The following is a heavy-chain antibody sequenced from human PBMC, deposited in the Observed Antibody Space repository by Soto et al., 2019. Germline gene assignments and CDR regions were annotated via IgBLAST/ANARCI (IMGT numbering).Heavy chain of an antibody. CDR3: AKSVLATVGTYFVH. J-gene: IGHJ4*02. D-gene: IGHD6-13*01. Sequence: GGSLRLSCAASGFTFSSYAMHWVRQAPGKGLEWVAVISYDGDKSYYAGSVKGRFSISRDNSKNTLYLQMNNLRPDDTAVYFCAKSVLATVGTYFVHWGQGTVVTVSS. CDR2: ISYDGDKS. CDR1: GFTFSSYA. V-gene: IGHV3-30*18.